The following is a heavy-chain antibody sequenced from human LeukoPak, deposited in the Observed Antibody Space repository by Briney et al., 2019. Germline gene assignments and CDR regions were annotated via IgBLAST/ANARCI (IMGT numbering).Heavy chain of an antibody. CDR1: GFTFSSYS. CDR3: ARESGSYHFDY. CDR2: ISSSSSYI. Sequence: GGSLRLSCAASGFTFSSYSMTWVRQAPGKGLEWVSSISSSSSYIYYADSVKGRFTISRDNAKNSLYLQMNSLRAEDTAVYYCARESGSYHFDYWGQGTLVTVSS. D-gene: IGHD1-26*01. V-gene: IGHV3-21*01. J-gene: IGHJ4*02.